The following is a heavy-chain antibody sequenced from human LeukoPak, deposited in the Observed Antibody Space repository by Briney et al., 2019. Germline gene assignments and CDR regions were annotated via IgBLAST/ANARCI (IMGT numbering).Heavy chain of an antibody. D-gene: IGHD4/OR15-4a*01. V-gene: IGHV3-66*01. CDR1: GFTVSSNY. CDR3: ARNRDYGQTGYFDY. Sequence: GGTLRLSCAASGFTVSSNYMSWVRQSPGKGLEWLSVIYSGGSTYYADSVKGRFNIYRDHSKNTLYLQLNSLRAEDTAVYYCARNRDYGQTGYFDYWGQGTLVTVSS. J-gene: IGHJ4*02. CDR2: IYSGGST.